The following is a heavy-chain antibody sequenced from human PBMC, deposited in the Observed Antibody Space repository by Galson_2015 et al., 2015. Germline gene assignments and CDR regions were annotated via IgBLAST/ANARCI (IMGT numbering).Heavy chain of an antibody. D-gene: IGHD2-15*01. CDR3: AKPPPGCSGGSCYSQVY. J-gene: IGHJ4*02. CDR1: GFTFSSYA. V-gene: IGHV3-23*01. Sequence: SLRLSCAASGFTFSSYAMSWVRQAPGKELEWVSAISGSGGSTYYADSVKGRFTISRDNSKNTLYLQMNSLRAEDTAVYYCAKPPPGCSGGSCYSQVYWGQGTLVTVSS. CDR2: ISGSGGST.